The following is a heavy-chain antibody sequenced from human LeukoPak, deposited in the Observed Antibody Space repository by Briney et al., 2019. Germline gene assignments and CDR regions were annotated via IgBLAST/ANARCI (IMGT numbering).Heavy chain of an antibody. CDR1: GGSFSGYY. Sequence: SETLSLTCAVYGGSFSGYYWSWIRQPPGKGLEWIGEINHSGSTNYNPSLKSRVTISVDTSKNQFSLKLSSVTAADTAVYYCARVMVAATFDYWGQGTLVTVSS. J-gene: IGHJ4*02. CDR3: ARVMVAATFDY. D-gene: IGHD2-15*01. V-gene: IGHV4-34*01. CDR2: INHSGST.